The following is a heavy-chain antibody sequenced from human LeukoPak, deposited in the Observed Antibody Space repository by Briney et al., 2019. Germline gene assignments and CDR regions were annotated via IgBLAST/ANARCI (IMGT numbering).Heavy chain of an antibody. V-gene: IGHV1-46*01. D-gene: IGHD2-15*01. Sequence: ASVKVFCKASGYTFTSYYMHWVRQAPGQGLEWMAIINPSGGSPTYAQKFQGRVTMTSDTSTSAVYVELGSLRSEDTAVYYCARDGGSHDFDYWGQGTLVTVSS. CDR1: GYTFTSYY. J-gene: IGHJ4*02. CDR3: ARDGGSHDFDY. CDR2: INPSGGSP.